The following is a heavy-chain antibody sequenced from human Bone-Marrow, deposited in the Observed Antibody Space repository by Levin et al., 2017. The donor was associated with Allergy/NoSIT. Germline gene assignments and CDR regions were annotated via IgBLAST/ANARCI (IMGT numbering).Heavy chain of an antibody. CDR1: GASISRGDYY. V-gene: IGHV4-30-4*01. CDR3: ATVLGGTHAFDI. CDR2: IYYSGNT. J-gene: IGHJ3*02. Sequence: SETLSLTCTVSGASISRGDYYWSWIRQPPGKGLEWIGYIYYSGNTYYNASLRSRVHISVDTSKNQFSLRPSSVPAADKGVYYCATVLGGTHAFDIWGQGTIVTVAS. D-gene: IGHD1-1*01.